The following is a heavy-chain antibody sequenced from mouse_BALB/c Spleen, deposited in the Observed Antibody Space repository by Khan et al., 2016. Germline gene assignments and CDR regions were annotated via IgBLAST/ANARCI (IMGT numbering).Heavy chain of an antibody. D-gene: IGHD1-1*01. CDR2: INPDSSTI. J-gene: IGHJ3*01. V-gene: IGHV4-1*02. Sequence: EVKLLESGGGLVQPGGSLKLSCAASGFDFSRYWMSWVRQAPGKGLEWIGEINPDSSTINYTQSLKDKFIISRDNAKNTLYLQMSKVRSEDTALYYCARAGYYWYLAYWGQGTLVTVSA. CDR1: GFDFSRYW. CDR3: ARAGYYWYLAY.